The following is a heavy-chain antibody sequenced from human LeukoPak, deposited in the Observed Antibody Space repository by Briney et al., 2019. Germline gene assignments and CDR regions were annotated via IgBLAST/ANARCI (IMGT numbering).Heavy chain of an antibody. CDR3: AKLEGVATRYSEPVFDY. J-gene: IGHJ4*02. CDR1: GFTFSSYG. CDR2: ISYDGSNK. Sequence: GGSLRLSCAASGFTFSSYGMHWVRQAPGKGLEWVAVISYDGSNKYYADSVKGRFTISRDNSKNTLYLQMNSPRAEDTAVYYCAKLEGVATRYSEPVFDYWGQGTLVTVSS. V-gene: IGHV3-30*18. D-gene: IGHD5-12*01.